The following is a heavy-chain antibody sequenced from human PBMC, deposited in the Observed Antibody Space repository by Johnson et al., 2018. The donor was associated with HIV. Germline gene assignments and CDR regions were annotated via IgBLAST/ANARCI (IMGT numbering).Heavy chain of an antibody. CDR3: ARGWRAVAGPDAFYI. CDR2: IKQDGSEK. J-gene: IGHJ3*02. Sequence: VQLVESGGGLVQPGGSLRLSCVASGFTFSSYWMSWVRQGPGKGLEWVANIKQDGSEKNYVDSVKGRFTISRDNAKNSMYLQMNSLRAEDPAVYYCARGWRAVAGPDAFYIWDQGTMVTVSS. CDR1: GFTFSSYW. V-gene: IGHV3-7*04. D-gene: IGHD6-19*01.